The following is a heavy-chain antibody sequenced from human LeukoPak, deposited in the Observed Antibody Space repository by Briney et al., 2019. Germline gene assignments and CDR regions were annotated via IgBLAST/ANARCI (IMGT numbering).Heavy chain of an antibody. V-gene: IGHV3-7*01. CDR2: IKKEGSEK. Sequence: GGSLRLSCAASGFTFSSYWMSWVRQAPGKGLEWVANIKKEGSEKYYVDSVKGRFTISRDNAKSSLYLQMNSLRAEDTAVYYCAKCRYYGSGTPGNINYYMDVWGKGTTVTISS. J-gene: IGHJ6*03. CDR3: AKCRYYGSGTPGNINYYMDV. D-gene: IGHD3-10*01. CDR1: GFTFSSYW.